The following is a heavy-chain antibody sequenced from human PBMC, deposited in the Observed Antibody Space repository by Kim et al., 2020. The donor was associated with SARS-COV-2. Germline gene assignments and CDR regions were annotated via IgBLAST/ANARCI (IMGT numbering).Heavy chain of an antibody. Sequence: GGSLRLSCAGSGFTFSSDWMRWVRQAPGKGLEWVANIRQDGGEKNYVDSVKGRFTISRDNAKKSLFLQMDSLRSEDTAVYYCARDVTTMGDHMGGYLDNWGRGTLV. CDR1: GFTFSSDW. D-gene: IGHD3-10*01. V-gene: IGHV3-7*03. J-gene: IGHJ4*01. CDR2: IRQDGGEK. CDR3: ARDVTTMGDHMGGYLDN.